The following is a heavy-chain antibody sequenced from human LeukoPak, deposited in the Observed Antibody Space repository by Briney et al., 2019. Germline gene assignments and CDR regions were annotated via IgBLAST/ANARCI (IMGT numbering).Heavy chain of an antibody. CDR1: GDSISGYY. CDR2: IYYSGST. J-gene: IGHJ3*02. D-gene: IGHD5-12*01. CDR3: ARAGLRDAFDI. Sequence: SETLSLTCTVSGDSISGYYWNWIRQPPGKRLEWIGFIYYSGSTNYNPSLKSRVTISVDTSKNQFSLKLSSVTAADTAVYYCARAGLRDAFDIWGQGTMVPVSS. V-gene: IGHV4-59*01.